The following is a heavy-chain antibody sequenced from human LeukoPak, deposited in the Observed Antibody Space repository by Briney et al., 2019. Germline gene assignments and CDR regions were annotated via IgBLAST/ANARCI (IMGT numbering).Heavy chain of an antibody. V-gene: IGHV4-34*01. CDR1: GGSFSGYY. D-gene: IGHD3-22*01. CDR2: INHSGST. Sequence: PSETLSLTCAVYGGSFSGYYWSWIRQPPGKGLEWIGEINHSGSTNYNPSLKSRVTISVDTSKNQFSLKLSSVTAADTAVYYCARDIDYYDSRRFYYWGQGTLVTVSS. CDR3: ARDIDYYDSRRFYY. J-gene: IGHJ4*02.